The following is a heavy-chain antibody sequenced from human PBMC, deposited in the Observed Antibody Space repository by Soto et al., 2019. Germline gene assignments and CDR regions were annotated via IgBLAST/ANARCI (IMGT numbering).Heavy chain of an antibody. Sequence: QVQLQESGPGLVKPSQTLSLTCTVSGGSISSGDYYWSWIRQHPGKGLEWIGYIYYSGSTYYNPSLRSRVTISLDTSKNLFSLKVSSVTAADTAVYYCTRGGAAAGRPFDYWGQGTLVTVSS. CDR1: GGSISSGDYY. J-gene: IGHJ4*02. D-gene: IGHD6-13*01. CDR2: IYYSGST. CDR3: TRGGAAAGRPFDY. V-gene: IGHV4-31*03.